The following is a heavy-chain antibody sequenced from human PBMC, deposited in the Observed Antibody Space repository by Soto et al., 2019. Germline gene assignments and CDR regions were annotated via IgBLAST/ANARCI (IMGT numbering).Heavy chain of an antibody. CDR3: ARGRLVATHDY. J-gene: IGHJ4*02. Sequence: SETLSLTCAVYGGSFSGYYWSWIRQPPGKGLEWIGEINHSGSTNYNPSLKSRVTISVDTSKNQFSLRLSSVTAADTAVYYCARGRLVATHDYWGQGTLVTVSS. V-gene: IGHV4-34*01. D-gene: IGHD5-12*01. CDR1: GGSFSGYY. CDR2: INHSGST.